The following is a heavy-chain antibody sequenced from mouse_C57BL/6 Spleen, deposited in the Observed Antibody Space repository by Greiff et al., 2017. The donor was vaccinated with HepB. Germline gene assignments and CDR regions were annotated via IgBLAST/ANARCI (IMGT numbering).Heavy chain of an antibody. CDR2: IYPGDGDT. Sequence: QVQLQQSGPELVKPGASVKISCKASGYAFSSSWMNWVKQRPGKGLEWIGRIYPGDGDTNYNGKFKGKATLTADKSSSTAYMQLSSLTSEESAVYLWARANYCGSSYCDYWGQGTTLTVSS. CDR3: ARANYCGSSYCDY. V-gene: IGHV1-82*01. J-gene: IGHJ2*01. D-gene: IGHD1-1*01. CDR1: GYAFSSSW.